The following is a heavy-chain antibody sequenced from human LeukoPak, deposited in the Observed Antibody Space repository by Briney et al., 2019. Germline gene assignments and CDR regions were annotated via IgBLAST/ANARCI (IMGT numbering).Heavy chain of an antibody. Sequence: SETLSLTCTVSGGSISSSNWWGCVRQSPGKGLEWIGEIYHSGSTNYNPSLKSRVTISLDKSKNQFSLKLSSVTAADTAVYYCARDSSGWYHWFDPWGQGTLVTVSS. CDR2: IYHSGST. V-gene: IGHV4-4*02. D-gene: IGHD6-19*01. CDR3: ARDSSGWYHWFDP. CDR1: GGSISSSNW. J-gene: IGHJ5*02.